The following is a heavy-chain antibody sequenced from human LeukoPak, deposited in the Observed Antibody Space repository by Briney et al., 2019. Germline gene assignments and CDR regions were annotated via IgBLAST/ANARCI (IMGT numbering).Heavy chain of an antibody. CDR2: INQDGSEK. CDR3: ARDKEYCSGGSCYFGSSFDF. D-gene: IGHD2-15*01. V-gene: IGHV3-7*01. J-gene: IGHJ4*02. CDR1: GFTFSNYW. Sequence: GGSLRLSCAASGFTFSNYWMSWVRQAPGKGLEWVANINQDGSEKYSVDSVTGRLTISRDNPKNSLYLQMNNLRGEDTAIYYCARDKEYCSGGSCYFGSSFDFWGQGTLVSVSS.